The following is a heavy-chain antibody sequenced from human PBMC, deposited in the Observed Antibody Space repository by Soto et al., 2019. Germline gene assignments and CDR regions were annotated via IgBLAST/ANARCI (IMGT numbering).Heavy chain of an antibody. J-gene: IGHJ6*02. Sequence: ASVKVSCKASGYTFTSYGISWVRQAPGQGLEWMGWISAYNGNTNYAQKLQGRVTMTTDTSTSTAYMELRSLRAEDTAVYYCARVYIVGPGQLYYYGMDVWGQGTTVTVSS. CDR3: ARVYIVGPGQLYYYGMDV. V-gene: IGHV1-18*01. CDR2: ISAYNGNT. CDR1: GYTFTSYG. D-gene: IGHD2-21*01.